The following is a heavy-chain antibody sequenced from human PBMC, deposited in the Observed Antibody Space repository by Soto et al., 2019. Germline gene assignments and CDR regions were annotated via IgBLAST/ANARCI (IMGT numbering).Heavy chain of an antibody. CDR2: ISYSGST. J-gene: IGHJ3*02. V-gene: IGHV4-31*03. D-gene: IGHD1-26*01. Sequence: QVQLQESGPGLVQPSQTLSLACTVSGGSITTVGNYWSWIRQFPGKGLEWLGHISYSGSTNSNPSLRSRLSMSVDTSKNQCSLELSSVTAADTAVYYCARLLGSGNYLGIFDAFDIWGQGTVVTVSS. CDR3: ARLLGSGNYLGIFDAFDI. CDR1: GGSITTVGNY.